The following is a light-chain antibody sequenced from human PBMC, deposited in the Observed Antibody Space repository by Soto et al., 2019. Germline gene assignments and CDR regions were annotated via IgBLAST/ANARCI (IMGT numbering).Light chain of an antibody. CDR3: KSYDSTLSGFYV. J-gene: IGLJ1*01. Sequence: VLTQPPSVSGAPGQRVTISCTGSSSNIGEGHDVHWYQQLPGRAPKVLIYGDINRPSGVPDRFSGSKSGTSASLAITGLQAEDEADYYCKSYDSTLSGFYVFGTGTKVTVL. V-gene: IGLV1-40*01. CDR1: SSNIGEGHD. CDR2: GDI.